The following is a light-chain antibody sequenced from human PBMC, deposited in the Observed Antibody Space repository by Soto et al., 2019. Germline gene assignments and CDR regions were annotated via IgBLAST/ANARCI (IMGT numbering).Light chain of an antibody. CDR2: DAS. CDR1: QGISSA. J-gene: IGKJ5*01. CDR3: QQFNNYIT. Sequence: IQMTQSTSSLSASVGDRVTITCRASQGISSALAWYQQKPGKAPKLLIYDASSLESGVPSRFSGSGSGTDFTLTISSLQPEDFATYYCQQFNNYITFGQGTRPAIK. V-gene: IGKV1D-13*01.